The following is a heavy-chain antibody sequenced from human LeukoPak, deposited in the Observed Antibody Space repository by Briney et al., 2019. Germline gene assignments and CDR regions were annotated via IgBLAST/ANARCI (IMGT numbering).Heavy chain of an antibody. D-gene: IGHD6-19*01. CDR1: GFTFSSYA. Sequence: SGGSLRLSCAASGFTFSSYAMSWVRQAPGKGLEWVSAISGSGGSTYYADSVKGRFTISRDSSKNTLYLQMNSLRAEDTAVYYCAKAPTSSGWYGWGQGTLVTVSS. CDR2: ISGSGGST. V-gene: IGHV3-23*01. CDR3: AKAPTSSGWYG. J-gene: IGHJ4*02.